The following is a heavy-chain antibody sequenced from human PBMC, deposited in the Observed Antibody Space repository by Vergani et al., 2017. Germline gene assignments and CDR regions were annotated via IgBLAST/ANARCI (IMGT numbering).Heavy chain of an antibody. CDR3: AKGYTPMIVVVIEDLFDY. CDR1: GFTFSSYA. V-gene: IGHV3-23*01. CDR2: ISGSGGST. J-gene: IGHJ4*02. Sequence: EVQLLESGGGLVQPGGSLRLSCAASGFTFSSYAMSWVRQAPGKGLEWVSAISGSGGSTYYADSVKGRFTISRDNSKNTLYLQMNSLRAEDTAVYYCAKGYTPMIVVVIEDLFDYWGQGTLVTVSS. D-gene: IGHD3-22*01.